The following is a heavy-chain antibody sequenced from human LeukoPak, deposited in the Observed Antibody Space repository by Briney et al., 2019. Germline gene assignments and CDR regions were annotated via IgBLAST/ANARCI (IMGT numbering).Heavy chain of an antibody. Sequence: GGSLRLSCAASGFTFSSYAMHWVRQAPGKGLEWVAVISYDGSNKYYADSVKGRFTISRDNSKNTLYLQMNSLRAEDTAVYYCASLGGPWGQGTMVTVSS. CDR1: GFTFSSYA. V-gene: IGHV3-30-3*01. D-gene: IGHD4-23*01. CDR2: ISYDGSNK. J-gene: IGHJ3*01. CDR3: ASLGGP.